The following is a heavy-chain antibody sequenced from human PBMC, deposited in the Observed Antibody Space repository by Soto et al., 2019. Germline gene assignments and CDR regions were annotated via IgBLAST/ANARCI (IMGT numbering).Heavy chain of an antibody. CDR2: ISWDGGST. Sequence: PGGSLRLSCAASGFTFDDYTMHWVRQAPGKGLEWVSLISWDGGSTYYADSVKGRFTISRDNSKNSLYLQMNSLRTEDTALYYCAKDIDSNYPSSTYGMDVWGQGTTVTVSS. CDR3: AKDIDSNYPSSTYGMDV. J-gene: IGHJ6*02. D-gene: IGHD4-4*01. V-gene: IGHV3-43*01. CDR1: GFTFDDYT.